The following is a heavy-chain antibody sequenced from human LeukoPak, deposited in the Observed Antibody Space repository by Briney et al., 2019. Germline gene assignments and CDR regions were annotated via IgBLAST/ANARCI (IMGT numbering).Heavy chain of an antibody. CDR1: GGTFTSYA. Sequence: SVKVSCKTSGGTFTSYAITWVRHAPGQGLERMGKIIPISGTTNYAQKFQGRVTFTAVESTSTAYMELSSLRSEDTALYYCARKLRLGGNWFDPWGQGTLVTVSS. J-gene: IGHJ5*02. CDR3: ARKLRLGGNWFDP. D-gene: IGHD1-26*01. V-gene: IGHV1-69*15. CDR2: IIPISGTT.